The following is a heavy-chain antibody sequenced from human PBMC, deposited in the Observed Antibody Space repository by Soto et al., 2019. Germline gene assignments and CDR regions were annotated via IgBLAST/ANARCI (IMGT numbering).Heavy chain of an antibody. CDR3: VREAYIGYGHAIDH. D-gene: IGHD5-12*01. CDR1: GGLVGSCSYY. Sequence: SERFRLPCSVSGGLVGSCSYYVGWIRQPPGKGLEWIGSLYYPGTTHYNSPLKSRVTISAAKSQNQFSLRLSSVTAADTAVYYCVREAYIGYGHAIDHWGPGTLVTVS. J-gene: IGHJ4*02. CDR2: LYYPGTT. V-gene: IGHV4-39*02.